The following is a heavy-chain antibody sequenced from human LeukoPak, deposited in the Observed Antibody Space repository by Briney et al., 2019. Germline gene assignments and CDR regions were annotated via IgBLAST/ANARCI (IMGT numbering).Heavy chain of an antibody. CDR1: GFTFNTYG. Sequence: PGRSLRLSCAASGFTFNTYGMHWVRQAPGKGLEWVAVIWYDGSNKYYADSVKGRVAVSRDNPKNTLNLEMSSLRAEDTAVYYCARGAHGSGRIHHAMDVWGQGTTVTVSS. V-gene: IGHV3-33*01. CDR3: ARGAHGSGRIHHAMDV. CDR2: IWYDGSNK. D-gene: IGHD3-10*01. J-gene: IGHJ6*02.